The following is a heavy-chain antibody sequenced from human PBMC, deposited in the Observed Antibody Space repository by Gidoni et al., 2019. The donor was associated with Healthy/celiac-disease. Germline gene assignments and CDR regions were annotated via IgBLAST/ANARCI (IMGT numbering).Heavy chain of an antibody. CDR2: IYYSGST. CDR1: GGAISSYY. Sequence: QVQLQESGPGRVKPSETLSLTCTVSGGAISSYYWSWIRQPPGKGLEWIGYIYYSGSTNYPPSLKSRVTISVDTSKNQFSLKLSSVTAADTAVYYCARSPGWELLSGIDWFDPWGQGTLVTVSS. CDR3: ARSPGWELLSGIDWFDP. J-gene: IGHJ5*02. V-gene: IGHV4-59*08. D-gene: IGHD1-26*01.